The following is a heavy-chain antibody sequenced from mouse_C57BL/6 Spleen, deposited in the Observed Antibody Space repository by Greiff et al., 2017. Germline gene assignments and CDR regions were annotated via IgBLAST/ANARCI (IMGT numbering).Heavy chain of an antibody. CDR3: ARAKETSDGYFDY. J-gene: IGHJ2*01. CDR2: IHPNSGST. CDR1: GYTFTSYW. D-gene: IGHD2-3*01. V-gene: IGHV1-64*01. Sequence: QVQLQQPGAELVKPGASVKLSCKASGYTFTSYWMHWVKQRPGQGLEWIGMIHPNSGSTNYNEKFKSKATLTVDKSSSTAYMQLSSLTSEDSAVYYCARAKETSDGYFDYWGQGTTLTVSS.